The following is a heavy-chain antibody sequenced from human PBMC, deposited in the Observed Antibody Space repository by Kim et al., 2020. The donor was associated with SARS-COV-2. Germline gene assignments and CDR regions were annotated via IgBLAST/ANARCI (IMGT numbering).Heavy chain of an antibody. V-gene: IGHV4-34*01. Sequence: SETLSLTCAVYGGSFSGYYWSWIRQPPGKGLEWIGEINHSGSTNYNPSLKSRVTISVDTSKNQFSLKLSSVTAADTAVYYCARGLRTTMVPTNWFDPWGQGTLVTVSS. CDR1: GGSFSGYY. CDR2: INHSGST. CDR3: ARGLRTTMVPTNWFDP. D-gene: IGHD3-10*01. J-gene: IGHJ5*02.